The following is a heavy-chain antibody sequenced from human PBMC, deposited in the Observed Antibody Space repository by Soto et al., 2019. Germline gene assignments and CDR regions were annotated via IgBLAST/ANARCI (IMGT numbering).Heavy chain of an antibody. CDR3: GRDLSRRAGDY. V-gene: IGHV3-33*01. CDR2: IWYDGSEK. J-gene: IGHJ4*02. CDR1: GFAFHGYA. Sequence: QVQLVESGGTVVQVGGSLRLSCAASGFAFHGYAMHWVRQAPGKGLDWVAVIWYDGSEKYYADYVEGRFTISRDNSKNTLYLQMNGLRVEDTAVYYSGRDLSRRAGDYWVQGPRVAVSS. D-gene: IGHD2-2*01.